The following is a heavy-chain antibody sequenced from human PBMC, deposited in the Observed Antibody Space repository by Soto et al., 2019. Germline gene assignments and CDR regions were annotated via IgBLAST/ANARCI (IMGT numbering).Heavy chain of an antibody. J-gene: IGHJ6*03. V-gene: IGHV3-23*01. CDR1: GFTFSSYA. Sequence: GGSLRLSCAASGFTFSSYAMSWVRQAPGKGLEWVSAISGSGGSTYYADSVKGRFTISRDNSKNTLYLQMNSLRAEDTAVYYCAKNAGVVPAATYYYYYYMDVWGKGTTVTVSS. CDR2: ISGSGGST. D-gene: IGHD2-2*01. CDR3: AKNAGVVPAATYYYYYYMDV.